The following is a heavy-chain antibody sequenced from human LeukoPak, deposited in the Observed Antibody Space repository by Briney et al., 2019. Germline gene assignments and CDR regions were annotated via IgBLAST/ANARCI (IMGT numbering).Heavy chain of an antibody. CDR2: IYYSGST. D-gene: IGHD2-2*01. V-gene: IGHV4-30-4*02. Sequence: SETLSLTCTVSGGSISSGDYYWSWIRQPPGKGLEWIGYIYYSGSTYYNPSLKSRVTISVDTSKNQFSLKLSSVTAADTAVYYCARTRRGYAALMDWGQGTLVTVSS. J-gene: IGHJ4*02. CDR1: GGSISSGDYY. CDR3: ARTRRGYAALMD.